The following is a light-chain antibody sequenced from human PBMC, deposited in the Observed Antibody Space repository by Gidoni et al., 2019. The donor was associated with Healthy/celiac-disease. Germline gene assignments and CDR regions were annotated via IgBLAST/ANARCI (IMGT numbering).Light chain of an antibody. CDR3: QQYNNWPPYT. V-gene: IGKV3-15*01. CDR1: QSGSSN. CDR2: GAS. Sequence: ETVMTPSPATLSVSPGERATLPCRASQSGSSNLAWYQQKPRQAPRLLIYGASTRATGIPARFSGSGSGTEFTLTISSLHSEDFAVYYCQQYNNWPPYTFXQXTKLEIK. J-gene: IGKJ2*01.